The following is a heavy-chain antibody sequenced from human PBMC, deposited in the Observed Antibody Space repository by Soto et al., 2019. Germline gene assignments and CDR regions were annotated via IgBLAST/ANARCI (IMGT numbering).Heavy chain of an antibody. V-gene: IGHV4-34*01. Sequence: SETLSLTCAVYGGSFSGYNWSWIRQPPGKGLEWIGEINHSGSTNYNPSLKSRVTIAVDTSKNQFSLKLSSVTAADTAVYYCARERGYSYGILYYYYGMDVWGQGTTVTVSS. CDR1: GGSFSGYN. J-gene: IGHJ6*02. CDR3: ARERGYSYGILYYYYGMDV. CDR2: INHSGST. D-gene: IGHD5-18*01.